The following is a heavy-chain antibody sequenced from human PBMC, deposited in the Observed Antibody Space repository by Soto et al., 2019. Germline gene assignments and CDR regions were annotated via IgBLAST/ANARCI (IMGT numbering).Heavy chain of an antibody. CDR2: IYYSGST. J-gene: IGHJ4*02. V-gene: IGHV4-30-4*01. CDR3: VRGYTYFDY. Sequence: SETLSLTCTVSGGSISSGDYYWSWIRQPPGKGLEWIGYIYYSGSTYYNPSLKSRVTISLDTSKNQFSLKLDSVTAADTAVYYCVRGYTYFDYWGQGTLVTVP. CDR1: GGSISSGDYY. D-gene: IGHD6-13*01.